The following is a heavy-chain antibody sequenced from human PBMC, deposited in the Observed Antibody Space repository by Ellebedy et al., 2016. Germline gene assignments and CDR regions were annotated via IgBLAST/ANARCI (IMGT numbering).Heavy chain of an antibody. D-gene: IGHD3-16*01. CDR3: ARGRVSRTLGDAFDI. CDR2: IYPGDSET. V-gene: IGHV5-51*01. Sequence: KVSCKASGYIFTLYWIAWVRQMPGKGLEWMGIIYPGDSETIYSPSFQGRVTISADKSITTAYLQWSTLEASDTAMYYCARGRVSRTLGDAFDIWGQGTMITVSS. J-gene: IGHJ3*02. CDR1: GYIFTLYW.